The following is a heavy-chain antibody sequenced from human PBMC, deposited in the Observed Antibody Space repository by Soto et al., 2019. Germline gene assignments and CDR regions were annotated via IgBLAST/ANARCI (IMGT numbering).Heavy chain of an antibody. J-gene: IGHJ6*02. CDR1: GGSISSGGYY. CDR3: EGFGEFLGFYGMDV. Sequence: SETLSLTCTVSGGSISSGGYYWSWIRQHPGKGLEWIGEINHSGSTNYNPSLKSRVTISVDTSKNQFSLKLSSVTAADTAVYYCEGFGEFLGFYGMDVWGQGTTVTVSS. CDR2: INHSGST. D-gene: IGHD3-10*01. V-gene: IGHV4-31*03.